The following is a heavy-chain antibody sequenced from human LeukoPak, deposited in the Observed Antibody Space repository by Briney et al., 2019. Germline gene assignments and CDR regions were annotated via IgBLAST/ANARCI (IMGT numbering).Heavy chain of an antibody. J-gene: IGHJ4*02. Sequence: PSETLSLTCTVSGGSISSSSYYWGWIRQPPGKGLEWIGSIYYSGSTYYNRSLKSRVTISVDTSKNQFSLKLSSVTAADTAVYYCARLSAMAHFDHWGQGTLVTVSS. CDR1: GGSISSSSYY. CDR3: ARLSAMAHFDH. D-gene: IGHD5-18*01. CDR2: IYYSGST. V-gene: IGHV4-39*07.